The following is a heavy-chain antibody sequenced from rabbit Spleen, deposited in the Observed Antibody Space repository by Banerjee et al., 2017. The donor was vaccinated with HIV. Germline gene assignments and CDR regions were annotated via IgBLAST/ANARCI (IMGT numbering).Heavy chain of an antibody. V-gene: IGHV1S47*01. CDR2: IDPIFGIT. D-gene: IGHD5-1*01. CDR3: CRRVGAEIYL. Sequence: QEQLVESGGGLVQPGGSLKLSCKASGFDFSSYGVSWVRQAPGKGLEWIGYIDPIFGITIFANRVNGRFPLPHHNAPKPLFLQTERLAAPGPATYFCCRRVGAEIYLLGPGTLVTVS. CDR1: GFDFSSYG. J-gene: IGHJ6*01.